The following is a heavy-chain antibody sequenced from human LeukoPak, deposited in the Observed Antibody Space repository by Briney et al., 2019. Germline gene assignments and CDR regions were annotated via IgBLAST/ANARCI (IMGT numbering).Heavy chain of an antibody. Sequence: GGSLRLSCAASGFPFSSSAMSWVRQTPANGLEWVSSITGDGVTTYYADSVKGRFTISRDNSKNILSLQMNSLGAEDSASYFCAKERRRVDTSMIRSYYFDYWGQGTPVTVSS. V-gene: IGHV3-23*01. CDR2: ITGDGVTT. D-gene: IGHD3-16*01. CDR1: GFPFSSSA. CDR3: AKERRRVDTSMIRSYYFDY. J-gene: IGHJ4*02.